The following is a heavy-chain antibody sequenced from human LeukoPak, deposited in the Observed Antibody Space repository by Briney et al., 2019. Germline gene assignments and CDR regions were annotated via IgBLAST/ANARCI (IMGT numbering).Heavy chain of an antibody. J-gene: IGHJ4*02. Sequence: GSLRLSCAASGFTFSLYWMNWVRRAPGKGLEWVANIKQDGSEKNYVDSVKGRFTISRDNAKNSLYLQMNSLRAEDTAVYYCARRSWSFDYWGRGTLVTVSS. CDR3: ARRSWSFDY. V-gene: IGHV3-7*03. CDR1: GFTFSLYW. CDR2: IKQDGSEK. D-gene: IGHD6-13*01.